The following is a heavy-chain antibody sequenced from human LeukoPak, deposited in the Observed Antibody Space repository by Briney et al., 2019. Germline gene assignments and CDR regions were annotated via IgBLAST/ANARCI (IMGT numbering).Heavy chain of an antibody. D-gene: IGHD5-24*01. J-gene: IGHJ4*02. CDR1: GGSISSYY. Sequence: SETLSLTCTVSGGSISSYYWSWIRQPPGKGLEWIGYISYSGSTYYNPSLKSRVTMSLDTSKNQFSLKLSSVTAADTAVYYCAKMSTAEVCFDYWGQGTLVTVSS. CDR3: AKMSTAEVCFDY. CDR2: ISYSGST. V-gene: IGHV4-59*04.